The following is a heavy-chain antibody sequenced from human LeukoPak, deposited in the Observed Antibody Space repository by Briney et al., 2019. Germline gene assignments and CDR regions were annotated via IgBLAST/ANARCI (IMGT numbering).Heavy chain of an antibody. J-gene: IGHJ4*02. CDR3: ARIRRGWSQNWDY. CDR2: IKQDGSEK. D-gene: IGHD6-19*01. V-gene: IGHV3-7*01. CDR1: GFTFSSYW. Sequence: PGGSLRLSCAASGFTFSSYWMSWVRQVPGKGLEWVANIKQDGSEKYYVDSVKGRFTISRDNAKNSLYLQMNSLRAEDTAVYYCARIRRGWSQNWDYWGQGTLVTVSS.